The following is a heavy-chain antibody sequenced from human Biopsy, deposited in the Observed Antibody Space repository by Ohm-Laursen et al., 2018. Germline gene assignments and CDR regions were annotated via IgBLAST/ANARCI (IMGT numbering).Heavy chain of an antibody. D-gene: IGHD3-22*01. V-gene: IGHV1-2*02. CDR3: TRGGYYYDSLAYYYWFDP. CDR2: INAKTGDT. Sequence: VASVKVSCKASGYTFTGYHVHWARQAPGQGLEWMGWINAKTGDTNYAQKFQGRVTMTRDTSISTAYVDLSSLRSDDTAVYYCTRGGYYYDSLAYYYWFDPWGQGTLVTVSS. CDR1: GYTFTGYH. J-gene: IGHJ5*02.